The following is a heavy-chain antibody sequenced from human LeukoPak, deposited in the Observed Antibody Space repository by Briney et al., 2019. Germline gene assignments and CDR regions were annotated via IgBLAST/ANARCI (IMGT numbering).Heavy chain of an antibody. Sequence: GGSLRLSCAASGFTFSSYEMNWVRQAPGKGLEGVSYISSSGSTIYYADSVKGRFTISRDNSKNTLYLQMNSLRAEDTAVYYCAKETAGFPGTTLDCWGQGTLVTVSS. V-gene: IGHV3-48*03. D-gene: IGHD1-1*01. CDR3: AKETAGFPGTTLDC. J-gene: IGHJ4*02. CDR1: GFTFSSYE. CDR2: ISSSGSTI.